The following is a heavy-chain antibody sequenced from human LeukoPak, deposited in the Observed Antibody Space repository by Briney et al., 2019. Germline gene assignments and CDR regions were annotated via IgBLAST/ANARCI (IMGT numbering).Heavy chain of an antibody. J-gene: IGHJ6*03. V-gene: IGHV1-24*01. CDR2: FDPEDGET. CDR3: AREPYGSGSFRTDYYYMDV. D-gene: IGHD3-10*01. Sequence: ASVKGSCKVSGYTLTELSMHWVRQAPGKGLEWMGGFDPEDGETIYAQKFQGRVTMTEDTSTDTAYMELSSLRSEDTAVYYCAREPYGSGSFRTDYYYMDVWGKGTTVTISS. CDR1: GYTLTELS.